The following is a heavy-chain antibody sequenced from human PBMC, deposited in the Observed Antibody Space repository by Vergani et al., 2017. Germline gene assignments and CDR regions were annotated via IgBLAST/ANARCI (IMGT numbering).Heavy chain of an antibody. CDR3: ANFGSSYHSPLGY. V-gene: IGHV3-23*01. J-gene: IGHJ4*02. Sequence: EVQLLESGGGLVQPGGSLRLSCAASGFTFSSYAMSWVRQAPGKGLEWVSAISGSGGSTYYADSVKGRFTISRDNSKNTLYLQMNSLGAEDTAVYYCANFGSSYHSPLGYWGQGTLVTVSS. CDR2: ISGSGGST. D-gene: IGHD2-15*01. CDR1: GFTFSSYA.